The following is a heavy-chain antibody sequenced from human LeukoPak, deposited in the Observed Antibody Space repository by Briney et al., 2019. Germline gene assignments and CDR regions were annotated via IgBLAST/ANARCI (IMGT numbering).Heavy chain of an antibody. D-gene: IGHD3-10*01. CDR3: ARVLWFGELPLDY. J-gene: IGHJ4*02. V-gene: IGHV4-34*01. CDR2: INHSGST. Sequence: SETLSLTCAVYGGSLSGCYWSWFRQPPGKGLEWIGEINHSGSTKHNPSLKSRVTMSLDTSDNQFSLRLSSVTAADTAVYYCARVLWFGELPLDYWGQGTLVTVSS. CDR1: GGSLSGCY.